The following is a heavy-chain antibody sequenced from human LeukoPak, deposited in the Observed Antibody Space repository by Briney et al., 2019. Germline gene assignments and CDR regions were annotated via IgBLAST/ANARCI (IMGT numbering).Heavy chain of an antibody. CDR2: IYYSGST. V-gene: IGHV4-59*08. Sequence: PSETLSLTCTVSGGSISSYYWSWIRQPPGKGLEWIGYIYYSGSTNYNPPLKSRVTISVDTSKNQFSLKLSSVTAADTAVYYCARQDDSGNYGFAFDIWGQGTMVTVSS. CDR3: ARQDDSGNYGFAFDI. CDR1: GGSISSYY. J-gene: IGHJ3*02. D-gene: IGHD3-22*01.